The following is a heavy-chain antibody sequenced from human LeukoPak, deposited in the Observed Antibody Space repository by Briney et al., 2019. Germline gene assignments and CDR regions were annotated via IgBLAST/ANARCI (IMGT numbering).Heavy chain of an antibody. CDR1: GFTFSSYA. D-gene: IGHD5-18*01. Sequence: GGSLRLSCAASGFTFSSYAMSWVRQAPGEGLERVSAISGSGGSTYYADSVKGRFTISRDNSKNTLYLQMNSLRAEDTAVYYCAKDQRGYSYGHYFDYWGQGTLVTVSS. V-gene: IGHV3-23*01. CDR2: ISGSGGST. CDR3: AKDQRGYSYGHYFDY. J-gene: IGHJ4*02.